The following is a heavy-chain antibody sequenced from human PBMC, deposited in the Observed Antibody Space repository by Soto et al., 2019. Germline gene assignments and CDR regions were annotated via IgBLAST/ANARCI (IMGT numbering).Heavy chain of an antibody. J-gene: IGHJ4*02. Sequence: QVQLVQSGAEVKKPGASVKVSCKASGYTFTSYAMQWVRQAPGQRLEWMGWINAGNGNTKYSQKFQGRVTITSDTSASTDYMELSSLRSEDTAVYYCERDLGGWTYYWGQGTLVTVSS. CDR3: ERDLGGWTYY. D-gene: IGHD6-19*01. CDR1: GYTFTSYA. V-gene: IGHV1-3*01. CDR2: INAGNGNT.